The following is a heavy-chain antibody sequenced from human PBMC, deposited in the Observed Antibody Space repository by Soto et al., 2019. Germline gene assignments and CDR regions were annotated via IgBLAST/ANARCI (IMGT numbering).Heavy chain of an antibody. Sequence: KTSETLSLTCTVSGASVSSGSYYWSWIRQPPGKGLEWIGYINYSGSTTYNPSLKSRVTMSVDTSKNQFSLKLISVTAADTAVYYCASAGHWGQGTLVTVSS. CDR3: ASAGH. V-gene: IGHV4-61*01. CDR2: INYSGST. J-gene: IGHJ4*02. CDR1: GASVSSGSYY.